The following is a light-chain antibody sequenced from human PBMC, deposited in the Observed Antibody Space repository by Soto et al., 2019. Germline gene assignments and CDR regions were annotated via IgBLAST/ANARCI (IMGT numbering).Light chain of an antibody. CDR2: DAS. J-gene: IGKJ5*01. Sequence: EIVMTQSPATLSVSPGEIATLSFSASQSVIRNIALYQQTPGQAPRLLISDASTRAAGIPARFSGSGSGTEFTLTISSLQSEDFAVYYCQHYNNWPPEITFGQGTRLEIK. CDR1: QSVIRN. CDR3: QHYNNWPPEIT. V-gene: IGKV3-15*01.